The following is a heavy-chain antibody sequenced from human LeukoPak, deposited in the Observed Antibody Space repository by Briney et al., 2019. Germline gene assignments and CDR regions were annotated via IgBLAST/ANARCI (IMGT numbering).Heavy chain of an antibody. J-gene: IGHJ4*02. CDR1: GGSFSGYY. D-gene: IGHD5-18*01. CDR3: ASGGYSYGRFGY. Sequence: PSETLSLTCAVYGGSFSGYYWSWIRQPPGEGLEWIGEINHSGSTNYNPSLKSRVTISVDTSKNQFSLKLSSVTAADTAVYYCASGGYSYGRFGYWGQGTLVTVSS. CDR2: INHSGST. V-gene: IGHV4-34*01.